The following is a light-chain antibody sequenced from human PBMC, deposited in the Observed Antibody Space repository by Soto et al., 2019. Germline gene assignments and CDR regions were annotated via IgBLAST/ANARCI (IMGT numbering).Light chain of an antibody. V-gene: IGKV4-1*01. CDR1: QSLFYSSNNKNY. Sequence: DIVMTQSPHSLAVSLGERATINCKSSQSLFYSSNNKNYLSWYQQKPGQPPKAFIYWASTRKSGVPDRFSGGGSGTDFNLTINSLQTEDVAVYYCLQYLRTPWTFGQGTKVEIK. J-gene: IGKJ1*01. CDR2: WAS. CDR3: LQYLRTPWT.